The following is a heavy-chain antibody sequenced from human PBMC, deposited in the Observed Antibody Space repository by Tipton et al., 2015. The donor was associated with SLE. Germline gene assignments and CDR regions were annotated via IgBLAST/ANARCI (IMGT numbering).Heavy chain of an antibody. D-gene: IGHD3-22*01. V-gene: IGHV6-1*01. Sequence: LRLSCAISGDSVSSNSAAWNWIRQSPSRGLEWLGRTYYRSKWYNDYAVSVKSRITINPDTSKNQFSLQLNSVTPEDTAVYYCARGYYDSSGYYYLWLRFDPWGQGTLVTVSS. J-gene: IGHJ5*02. CDR2: TYYRSKWYN. CDR1: GDSVSSNSAA. CDR3: ARGYYDSSGYYYLWLRFDP.